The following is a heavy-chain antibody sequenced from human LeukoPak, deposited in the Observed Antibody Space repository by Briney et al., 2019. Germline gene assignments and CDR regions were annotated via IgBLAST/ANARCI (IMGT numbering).Heavy chain of an antibody. CDR1: GGTFSNYA. CDR2: IIPIFGTA. D-gene: IGHD3-3*01. V-gene: IGHV1-69*13. Sequence: GASVKVSCKASGGTFSNYALSWVRQAPGQGLEWMGGIIPIFGTANYAQRFQGRVTITADESTSTAYMELSSLRSDDTAVYYCARYDFWSGHNYAVDYWGQGTLVTVSS. J-gene: IGHJ4*02. CDR3: ARYDFWSGHNYAVDY.